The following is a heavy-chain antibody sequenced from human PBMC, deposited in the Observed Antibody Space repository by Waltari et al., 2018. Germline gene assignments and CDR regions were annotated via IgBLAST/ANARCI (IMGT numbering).Heavy chain of an antibody. V-gene: IGHV3-74*01. Sequence: EVQLVESGGGLVQSGGSLRLACGASGCTFRNHWMHWVRQAPGKGLLWVSRINSDGTGTSHADSVKGRFTMSRDNAKNTLYLQMNSLRVEDTAVYYCTRDSGQGLDFWGQGTLVTVSS. D-gene: IGHD3-10*01. CDR2: INSDGTGT. CDR1: GCTFRNHW. CDR3: TRDSGQGLDF. J-gene: IGHJ4*02.